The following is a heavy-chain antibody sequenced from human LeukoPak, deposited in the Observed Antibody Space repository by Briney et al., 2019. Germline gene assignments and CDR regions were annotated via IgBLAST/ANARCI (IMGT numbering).Heavy chain of an antibody. D-gene: IGHD7-27*01. V-gene: IGHV3-23*01. CDR2: ITTGDGNT. CDR3: AKDGGLWVSAHWGDS. CDR1: GFTFSSYA. J-gene: IGHJ4*02. Sequence: GGSLRLSCTASGFTFSSYAMTWVRQAPGKGLKWVSTITTGDGNTYYADSVRGRFTVSRDDSKNTLYLQMNSLRAEDTAVYYCAKDGGLWVSAHWGDSWGRGTLVTVSS.